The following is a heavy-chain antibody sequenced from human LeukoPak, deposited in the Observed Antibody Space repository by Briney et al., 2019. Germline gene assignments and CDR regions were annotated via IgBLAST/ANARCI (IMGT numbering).Heavy chain of an antibody. CDR3: ARGGKSAFYYGKDV. Sequence: QPGRSLRLSRAASGFSFSSHGMHWVRQAPGKGLEWVASIWSDGSNKYYADSVKGRFTISRDNSKNTLYLQMNSLRAEDTAAYYCARGGKSAFYYGKDVWGQGTTVTVSS. V-gene: IGHV3-33*01. CDR1: GFSFSSHG. D-gene: IGHD5-12*01. J-gene: IGHJ6*02. CDR2: IWSDGSNK.